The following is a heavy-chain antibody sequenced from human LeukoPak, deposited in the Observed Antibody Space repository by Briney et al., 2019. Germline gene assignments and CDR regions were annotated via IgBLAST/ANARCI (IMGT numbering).Heavy chain of an antibody. CDR1: GFTFRSYS. D-gene: IGHD6-13*01. V-gene: IGHV3-66*01. J-gene: IGHJ5*02. Sequence: GGSLRLSCAASGFTFRSYSMNWVRQAPGKGLEWVSVIYSGGSTYYADSVKGRFTISRDNSKNTLYLQMNSLRAEDTAVYYCARGIAAAGYNWFDPWGQGTLVTVSS. CDR3: ARGIAAAGYNWFDP. CDR2: IYSGGST.